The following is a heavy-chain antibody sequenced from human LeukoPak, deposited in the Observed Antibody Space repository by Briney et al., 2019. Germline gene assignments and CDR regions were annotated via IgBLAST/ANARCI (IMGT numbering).Heavy chain of an antibody. CDR2: ISYDGSNK. J-gene: IGHJ6*02. CDR3: AKGPDSSGYGYYYGMVV. Sequence: GGSLRLSCAASGFTFSSYGMHWVRQAPGKGLEWVAVISYDGSNKGYADAVKGRFTISRDNSKNTLYLQMNSLRAEDTAVYYCAKGPDSSGYGYYYGMVVWGQGTTVTVSS. D-gene: IGHD3-22*01. CDR1: GFTFSSYG. V-gene: IGHV3-30*18.